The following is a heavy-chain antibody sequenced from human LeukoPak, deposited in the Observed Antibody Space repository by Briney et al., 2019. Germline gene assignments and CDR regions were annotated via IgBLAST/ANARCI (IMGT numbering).Heavy chain of an antibody. D-gene: IGHD2-15*01. CDR1: GFTFSPYG. CDR3: ARGGGSIRHSYYYYVDV. Sequence: GRSLRLSCAASGFTFSPYGVHWVRQAPGKGLEWVSVISYDGSYEYLADSVRGRFTISRDHSKNTLYLQMNSLRDEDTAFYYCARGGGSIRHSYYYYVDVWGKGTSVTVSS. J-gene: IGHJ6*03. CDR2: ISYDGSYE. V-gene: IGHV3-30*03.